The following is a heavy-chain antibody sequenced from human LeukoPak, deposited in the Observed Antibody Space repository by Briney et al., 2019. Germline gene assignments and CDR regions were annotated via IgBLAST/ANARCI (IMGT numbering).Heavy chain of an antibody. Sequence: ASETLSLTCTVSGGSISSSSYYWGWIRQPPGKGLEWIGSIYYSGSTYYNPSLKSRVTISVDTSKNQFSLKLSSVTDADTAVYYCARPPYSSGLGGNWFDPWGQGTLVTVSS. J-gene: IGHJ5*02. D-gene: IGHD6-19*01. CDR3: ARPPYSSGLGGNWFDP. CDR1: GGSISSSSYY. CDR2: IYYSGST. V-gene: IGHV4-39*01.